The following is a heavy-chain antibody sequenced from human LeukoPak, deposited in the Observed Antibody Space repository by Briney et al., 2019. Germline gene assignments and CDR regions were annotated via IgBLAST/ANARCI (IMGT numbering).Heavy chain of an antibody. V-gene: IGHV3-74*01. Sequence: GGSLRLPCAGSGFGFSGYWIHWVRQVPGKGLAWVSRIDSAGARIQYAGSVKGRFTISRDNAKNTVYLQMNSLRPEDTAVYYCVADSENRSGGDFWGQGTLVTVSS. J-gene: IGHJ4*02. CDR3: VADSENRSGGDF. CDR1: GFGFSGYW. D-gene: IGHD3-10*01. CDR2: IDSAGARI.